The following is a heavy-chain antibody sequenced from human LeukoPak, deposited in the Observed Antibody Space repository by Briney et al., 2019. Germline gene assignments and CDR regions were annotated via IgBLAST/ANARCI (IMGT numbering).Heavy chain of an antibody. CDR1: DLSFGGYD. V-gene: IGHV3-48*03. D-gene: IGHD3-10*02. J-gene: IGHJ6*04. CDR3: AELGITMIGGV. CDR2: ISSSGSTI. Sequence: PGGSLRLSCAASDLSFGGYDMHWVRQAPGKGLEWVSYISSSGSTIYYADSVKGRFTISRDNAKNSLYLQMNSLRAEDTAVYYCAELGITMIGGVWGKGTTVTISS.